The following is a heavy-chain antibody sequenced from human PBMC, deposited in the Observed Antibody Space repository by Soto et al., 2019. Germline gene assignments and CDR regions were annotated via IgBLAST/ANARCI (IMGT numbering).Heavy chain of an antibody. J-gene: IGHJ6*02. CDR1: GYSFTSYG. CDR2: ISANNGNT. D-gene: IGHD6-19*01. CDR3: ARDSSGWYFNVDYYGMDV. V-gene: IGHV1-18*01. Sequence: GASVKVSCKASGYSFTSYGISWVRQAPGQGLEWIGWISANNGNTNYAQKLQGRVTMTTDTSTSTAYMELRRLRSDDTAVYYCARDSSGWYFNVDYYGMDVWGQGTTVTVSS.